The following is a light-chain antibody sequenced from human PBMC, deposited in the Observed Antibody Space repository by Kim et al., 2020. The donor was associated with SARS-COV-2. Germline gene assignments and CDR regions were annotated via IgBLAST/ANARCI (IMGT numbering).Light chain of an antibody. J-gene: IGKJ4*01. Sequence: LSPGERATPSCRASQSVSSYLAWYQQKPGQAPRLLIFDASNRATGIPARFSGSGSETDFTLTISSLEPEDFAVYYCQQRRSWPLTFGGGTKVDIK. V-gene: IGKV3-11*01. CDR3: QQRRSWPLT. CDR1: QSVSSY. CDR2: DAS.